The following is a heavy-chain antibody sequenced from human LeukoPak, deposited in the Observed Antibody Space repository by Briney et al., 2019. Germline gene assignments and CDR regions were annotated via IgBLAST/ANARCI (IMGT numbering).Heavy chain of an antibody. CDR2: VDHTGST. J-gene: IGHJ6*03. CDR3: ARGRVSSSTWYSTYYYYFYMDV. V-gene: IGHV4-59*01. D-gene: IGHD1-1*01. Sequence: PSETLSLTCTVSGGSISSYYWSWIRQPPGKGLEWIGYVDHTGSTNFNPSLNGRVSISRDTTKNLFSLRLRSVTAADTAVYFCARGRVSSSTWYSTYYYYFYMDVWGKGTTVTISS. CDR1: GGSISSYY.